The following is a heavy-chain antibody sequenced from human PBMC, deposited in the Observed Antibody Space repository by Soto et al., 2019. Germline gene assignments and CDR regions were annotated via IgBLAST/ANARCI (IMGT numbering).Heavy chain of an antibody. CDR2: IYPGDSDT. J-gene: IGHJ6*02. CDR3: ARYPTMTDYFFHGMDA. CDR1: GYTFTNYL. V-gene: IGHV5-51*01. Sequence: PGESLKISCKGSGYTFTNYLIVWVRQIPVKGLEWMGIIYPGDSDTRYSPSFQGQVTISADRSISTAYLQWSSLKASDTGMYYCARYPTMTDYFFHGMDACGQGTTVAVCS. D-gene: IGHD4-17*01.